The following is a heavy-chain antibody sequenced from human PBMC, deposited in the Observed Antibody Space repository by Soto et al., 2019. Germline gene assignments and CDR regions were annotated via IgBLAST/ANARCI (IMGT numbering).Heavy chain of an antibody. Sequence: SETLSLTCTVSGGSLFGGYCTWIRQPAGGGLEWIGRINSDGNTNYSPSLKSRVTMSVDPSRKHFSLNLTSVTAADTASSFWARARRLENWFDPWGPGIQVTVSS. D-gene: IGHD5-12*01. CDR3: ARARRLENWFDP. J-gene: IGHJ5*02. CDR1: GGSLFGGY. V-gene: IGHV4-4*07. CDR2: INSDGNT.